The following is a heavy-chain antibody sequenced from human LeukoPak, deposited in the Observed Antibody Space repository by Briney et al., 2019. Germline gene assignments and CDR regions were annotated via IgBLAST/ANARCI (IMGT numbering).Heavy chain of an antibody. Sequence: SETLSLTCTVSGGSISPYYWSWIRQPPGKGLEWIGYIYYSGSTNYNPSLKNRVSMSVDTSKNQFSLKLNSVTAADTAVYYCARDSEGYYFDYWGQGTLVTVSS. CDR1: GGSISPYY. V-gene: IGHV4-59*01. J-gene: IGHJ4*02. CDR2: IYYSGST. CDR3: ARDSEGYYFDY.